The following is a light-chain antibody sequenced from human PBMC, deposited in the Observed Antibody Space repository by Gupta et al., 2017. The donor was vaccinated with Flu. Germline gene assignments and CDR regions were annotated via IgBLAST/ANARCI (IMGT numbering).Light chain of an antibody. CDR3: CSFAGGFYV. Sequence: QSVTVSCTGTSSDIGGYKYVYWYQQHPANALRLMIYDVSKRPSGVPDRFSGSKSDNTASLTISGLQAEDEADYYCCSFAGGFYVFGTGTKVTVL. V-gene: IGLV2-11*01. J-gene: IGLJ1*01. CDR1: SSDIGGYKY. CDR2: DVS.